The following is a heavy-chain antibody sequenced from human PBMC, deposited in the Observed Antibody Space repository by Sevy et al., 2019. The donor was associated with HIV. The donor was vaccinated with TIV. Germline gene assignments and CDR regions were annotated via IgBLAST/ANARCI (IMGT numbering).Heavy chain of an antibody. D-gene: IGHD2-15*01. CDR2: ISGSGDRT. V-gene: IGHV3-23*01. J-gene: IGHJ1*01. CDR1: GFTFSSYG. CDR3: AKGGCSGGRCPYEEYFHR. Sequence: GESLKISCAASGFTFSSYGMSWVRQAPGKGLEWVSGISGSGDRTNYAGSVKGRFNISRDNSKEKLYLQMNSPRAEDTAVYYCAKGGCSGGRCPYEEYFHRWGQSTLVTVSS.